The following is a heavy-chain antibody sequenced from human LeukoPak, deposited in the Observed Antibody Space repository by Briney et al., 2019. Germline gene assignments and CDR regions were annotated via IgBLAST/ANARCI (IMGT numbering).Heavy chain of an antibody. J-gene: IGHJ5*02. V-gene: IGHV3-48*04. D-gene: IGHD5-12*01. CDR1: GFTFSDYS. CDR2: VGISSGNT. CDR3: ARDRRYALDT. Sequence: PGGSLRLSCAASGFTFSDYSMNWVRQAPGKGLEWISYVGISSGNTKYADSVKGRFTISGDSAKNSVFLQMNNLRVEDTAVYYCARDRRYALDTWGQGTLVTVSS.